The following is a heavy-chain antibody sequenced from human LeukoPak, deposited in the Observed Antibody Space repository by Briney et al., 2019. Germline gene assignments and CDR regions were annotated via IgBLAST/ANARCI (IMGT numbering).Heavy chain of an antibody. Sequence: GESLKISCKGSGYSFTSYWIAWVRQMPGKGLEWMGIIYPGDSDTGYSPSFQGQVTISADKSISTAYLQWSSLKTSDTAMYYCARRSTPPGYFHWSPPFDYWGQGTLVTVSS. V-gene: IGHV5-51*01. CDR3: ARRSTPPGYFHWSPPFDY. D-gene: IGHD3-9*01. J-gene: IGHJ4*02. CDR2: IYPGDSDT. CDR1: GYSFTSYW.